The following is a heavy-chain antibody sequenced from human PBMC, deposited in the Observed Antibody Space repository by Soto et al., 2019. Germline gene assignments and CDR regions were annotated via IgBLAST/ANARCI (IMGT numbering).Heavy chain of an antibody. J-gene: IGHJ6*02. V-gene: IGHV1-58*02. CDR3: AAGTHVWGSYRYKYGMDV. Sequence: SVKVSCTASGYTFTGYYMQWVRQARGQRLEWIGWIVVGSGNTNYAQKFQERVTITRDMSTSTAYMELSSLRSEDTAVYYCAAGTHVWGSYRYKYGMDVWGQGTTVTVSS. CDR1: GYTFTGYY. CDR2: IVVGSGNT. D-gene: IGHD3-16*02.